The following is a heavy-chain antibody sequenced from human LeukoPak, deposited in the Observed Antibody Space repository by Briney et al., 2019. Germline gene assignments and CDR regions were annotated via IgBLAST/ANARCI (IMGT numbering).Heavy chain of an antibody. V-gene: IGHV4-38-2*02. D-gene: IGHD2-2*02. CDR2: IYHSGST. J-gene: IGHJ4*02. CDR1: GYSISSGYY. Sequence: SETLSLTCTVFGYSISSGYYWGWIRQPPGKGLEWIGSIYHSGSTYYNPSLKSRVTISVDTSKNQFSLKLSSVTAADTAVYYCARDSRIVVVPAAIRSIDYWGQGTLVTVSS. CDR3: ARDSRIVVVPAAIRSIDY.